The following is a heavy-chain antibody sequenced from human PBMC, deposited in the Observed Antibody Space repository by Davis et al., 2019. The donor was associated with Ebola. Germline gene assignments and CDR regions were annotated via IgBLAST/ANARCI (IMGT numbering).Heavy chain of an antibody. V-gene: IGHV3-48*02. Sequence: GGSLRLSCAASGFTFSSYAMHWVRQAPGRGLEWVSYISISSDTKYYADSVKGRFTISRDNAKNSLSLQMNSLRDEDTAVYYCARDQVSSWSGTGGMDVWGQGTTVIVSS. J-gene: IGHJ6*02. CDR3: ARDQVSSWSGTGGMDV. CDR1: GFTFSSYA. CDR2: ISISSDTK. D-gene: IGHD6-13*01.